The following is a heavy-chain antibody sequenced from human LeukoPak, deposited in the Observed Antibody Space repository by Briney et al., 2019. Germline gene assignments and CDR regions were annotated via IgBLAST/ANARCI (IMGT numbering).Heavy chain of an antibody. D-gene: IGHD3-10*01. V-gene: IGHV4-59*01. CDR1: GDSISSYY. CDR2: IHYSGIS. CDR3: ARRVQMSSGSPTSNTWLDP. Sequence: SETLSLTCTVSGDSISSYYWNWIRQPPGRGLEWIGHIHYSGISNYNPSLKSRVTISVDTAKNQFSLKPISVTAADTAVYYCARRVQMSSGSPTSNTWLDPWGQGTLVTVSS. J-gene: IGHJ5*02.